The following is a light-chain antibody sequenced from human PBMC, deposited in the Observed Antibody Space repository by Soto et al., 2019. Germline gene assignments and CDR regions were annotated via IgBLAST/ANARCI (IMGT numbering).Light chain of an antibody. J-gene: IGKJ1*01. CDR2: TAS. CDR1: QNIDRS. Sequence: DIQMTQSPSTLSTSLGDRVTITCRASQNIDRSLAWYQQKPGKAPKLLIYTASNLQDGVPSRFSASGSGTEFTLTISGLQPDDFATYYCQHYDAYSRTFGQGTRVDVK. CDR3: QHYDAYSRT. V-gene: IGKV1-5*03.